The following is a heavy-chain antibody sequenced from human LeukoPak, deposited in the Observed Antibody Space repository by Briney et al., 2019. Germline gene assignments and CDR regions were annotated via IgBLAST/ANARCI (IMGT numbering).Heavy chain of an antibody. Sequence: SETLSLTCAVYGGSFSGYYWSWIRQPPGKGLEWIGEINHSGSTNYSPSLKSRVTISLDTSKNQFSLKLSSVTAADTAVYYCARGYSGYDPFDCWGQGTLVTVSS. CDR3: ARGYSGYDPFDC. V-gene: IGHV4-34*01. CDR1: GGSFSGYY. D-gene: IGHD5-12*01. J-gene: IGHJ4*02. CDR2: INHSGST.